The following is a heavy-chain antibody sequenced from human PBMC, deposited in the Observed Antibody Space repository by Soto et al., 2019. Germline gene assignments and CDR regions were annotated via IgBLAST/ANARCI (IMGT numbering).Heavy chain of an antibody. CDR1: GGSISSSNW. CDR3: ARGGMTTANYYYYGMDV. V-gene: IGHV4-4*02. Sequence: PSETLSLTCAVSGGSISSSNWWSWVRQPPGKGLEWIGEIYHSGSTNYNPSLKSRVTISVDKSKNQFSLKLSSVTAADTAVYYCARGGMTTANYYYYGMDVWGQGTTVTVSS. J-gene: IGHJ6*02. D-gene: IGHD4-4*01. CDR2: IYHSGST.